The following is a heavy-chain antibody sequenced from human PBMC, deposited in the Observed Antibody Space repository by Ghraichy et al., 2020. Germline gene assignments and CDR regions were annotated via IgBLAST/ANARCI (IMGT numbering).Heavy chain of an antibody. CDR3: ARVADGYNFDF. D-gene: IGHD5-24*01. V-gene: IGHV3-11*01. Sequence: GSLRLSCAASGFIVSDYYMSWIRQAPGKGLELFSYINTGDGTTYYADSVKGRFTVAGDNAKNSLFLQMNNLKSDDTALYYCARVADGYNFDFWGPGTLVTVSS. CDR1: GFIVSDYY. CDR2: INTGDGTT. J-gene: IGHJ4*02.